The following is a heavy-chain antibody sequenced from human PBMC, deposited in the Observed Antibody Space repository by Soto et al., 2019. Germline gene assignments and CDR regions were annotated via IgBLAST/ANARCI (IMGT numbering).Heavy chain of an antibody. CDR2: IYYSGST. D-gene: IGHD3-16*02. CDR1: GGSISSYY. J-gene: IGHJ4*02. Sequence: QVQLQESGPGLVKPSETLSLTCTVSGGSISSYYWSWIRQPPGKGLEWIGYIYYSGSTHYNPSLKSRVTIAVDTSKNQFSLKLSSVTAADTAVYYCARGPITFGGVIVIPVDYWGQGTLVTVSS. CDR3: ARGPITFGGVIVIPVDY. V-gene: IGHV4-59*01.